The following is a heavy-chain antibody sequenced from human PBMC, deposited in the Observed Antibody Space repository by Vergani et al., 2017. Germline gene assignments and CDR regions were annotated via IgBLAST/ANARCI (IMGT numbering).Heavy chain of an antibody. CDR3: ARMGGYDEGDAFRIGYFDS. CDR2: IYSTGST. Sequence: QLHLQESGPGLVKPSETLSLTCTVSGRSISSGVYYWNWIRQHPGKGLEWIGYIYSTGSTHHNPSLRRRINMSVDTSKNQFSLKLNSVTAADTAMYYCARMGGYDEGDAFRIGYFDSWGPGILVTVSS. CDR1: GRSISSGVYY. V-gene: IGHV4-31*03. J-gene: IGHJ4*02. D-gene: IGHD3-22*01.